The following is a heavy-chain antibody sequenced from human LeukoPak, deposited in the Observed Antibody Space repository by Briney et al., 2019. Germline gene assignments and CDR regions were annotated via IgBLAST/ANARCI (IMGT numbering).Heavy chain of an antibody. CDR2: IYYSEST. V-gene: IGHV4-59*01. CDR3: ARDPSASKGFFHH. Sequence: SETLSIICTDAGGSIITYYWSWIRQPPGKGLEWIGYIYYSESTNYNPSSKSRVTISVATSKNQFSLKLTSVTAADTAVYYCARDPSASKGFFHHWGQGTLVTVSS. J-gene: IGHJ1*01. CDR1: GGSIITYY.